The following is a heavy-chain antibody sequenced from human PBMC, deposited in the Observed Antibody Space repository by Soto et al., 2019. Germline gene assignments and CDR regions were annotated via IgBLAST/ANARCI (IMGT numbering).Heavy chain of an antibody. CDR3: AKDRAIVVVLTHYYGMDV. CDR1: GFTFSSYG. CDR2: ISYDGSNK. Sequence: GGSLRLSCAASGFTFSSYGMHWVRQAPGKGLEWVAVISYDGSNKYYADSAKGRFTISRDNSKNTLYLQMNSLRAEDTAVYYCAKDRAIVVVLTHYYGMDVWGQGTTVTVSS. J-gene: IGHJ6*02. V-gene: IGHV3-30*18. D-gene: IGHD3-22*01.